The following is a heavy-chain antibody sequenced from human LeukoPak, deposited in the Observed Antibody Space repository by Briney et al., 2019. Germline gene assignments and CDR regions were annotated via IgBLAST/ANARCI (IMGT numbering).Heavy chain of an antibody. D-gene: IGHD3-22*01. V-gene: IGHV4-59*11. CDR1: GGSISSHY. CDR3: ARVLKAYYYDTYFDY. J-gene: IGHJ4*02. Sequence: SETLSLTCTVSGGSISSHYWSWIRQPPGKGLEWIGYIYYSGSTNYNPSLTSRVTISVDTSKNQFSLKLSSVTAADTAVYYCARVLKAYYYDTYFDYWGQGTLVTVSS. CDR2: IYYSGST.